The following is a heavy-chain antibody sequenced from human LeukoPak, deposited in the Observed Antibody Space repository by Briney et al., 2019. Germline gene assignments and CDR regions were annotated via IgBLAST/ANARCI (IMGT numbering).Heavy chain of an antibody. CDR3: ARALMYYDILTGRDAFDI. CDR1: GCTVSSNY. J-gene: IGHJ3*02. D-gene: IGHD3-9*01. CDR2: IYSGGST. V-gene: IGHV3-53*01. Sequence: GGSLRLSCAASGCTVSSNYMSWVRQAPGKGLEWVSVIYSGGSTYYADSVKGRFTISRDNSKNTLYLQMNSLRAEDTAVYYCARALMYYDILTGRDAFDIWGQGTMVTVSS.